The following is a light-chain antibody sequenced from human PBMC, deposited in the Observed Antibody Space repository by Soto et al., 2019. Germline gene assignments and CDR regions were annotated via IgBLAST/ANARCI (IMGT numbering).Light chain of an antibody. CDR3: CSYAGSTTFKV. J-gene: IGLJ2*01. CDR2: EGS. V-gene: IGLV2-23*03. CDR1: SSDVGTYNL. Sequence: QSVLTQPASASGSPGQSITISCTGTSSDVGTYNLVSWYQEHPGKAPKLIIYEGSKRPSGVSNRFSGSKSGNTASLTISGLQAEDEADYYCCSYAGSTTFKVFGGGTKLTVL.